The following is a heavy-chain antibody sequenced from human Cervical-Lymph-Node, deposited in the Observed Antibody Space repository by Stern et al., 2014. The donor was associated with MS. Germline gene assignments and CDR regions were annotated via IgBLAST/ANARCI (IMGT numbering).Heavy chain of an antibody. D-gene: IGHD4-17*01. Sequence: EVQLVDSGAEVKKPGDSLRISCTGSGYDFNTYWIAWVRQMPGKGLEWMGMLYPRDSDPRYSPSFQGQVTISSDKSIRTAYLQWRSLKASDTALYFCARWGDGDASLDSWGQGALVTVSS. CDR3: ARWGDGDASLDS. J-gene: IGHJ4*02. CDR1: GYDFNTYW. V-gene: IGHV5-51*01. CDR2: LYPRDSDP.